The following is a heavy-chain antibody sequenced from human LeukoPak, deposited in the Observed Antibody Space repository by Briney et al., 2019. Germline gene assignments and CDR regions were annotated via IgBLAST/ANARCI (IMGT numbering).Heavy chain of an antibody. V-gene: IGHV4-4*07. CDR1: GFSISTYC. D-gene: IGHD4-23*01. CDR2: IHSSGNT. CDR3: ARDVGKAY. Sequence: SETLSLTCTVSGFSISTYCWSWFRQPAGKGLEWIGRIHSSGNTNYNPSLQSRVSLSIDTSQNQFSLRLTSLTAADTAVYFCARDVGKAYWGQGLLALVSS. J-gene: IGHJ4*02.